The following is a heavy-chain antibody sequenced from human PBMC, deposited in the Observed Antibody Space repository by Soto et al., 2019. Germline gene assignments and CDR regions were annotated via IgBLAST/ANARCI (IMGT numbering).Heavy chain of an antibody. CDR3: AKDAPHKQQLDGRVDY. CDR2: ISYDGSNK. Sequence: QVQLVESGGGVVQPGRSLRLSCAASGFTLSNYGMHWVRQAPGKGLEWEAVISYDGSNKYYADSVKGRFTISRDNSKNTLDLQMNSLRPEDTAVYYCAKDAPHKQQLDGRVDYCGQGTLVTVSS. J-gene: IGHJ4*02. D-gene: IGHD6-13*01. V-gene: IGHV3-30*18. CDR1: GFTLSNYG.